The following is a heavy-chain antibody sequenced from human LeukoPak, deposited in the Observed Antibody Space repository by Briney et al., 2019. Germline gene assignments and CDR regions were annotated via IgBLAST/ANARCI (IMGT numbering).Heavy chain of an antibody. CDR2: IYHSGST. D-gene: IGHD3-10*01. V-gene: IGHV4-30-2*01. J-gene: IGHJ4*02. Sequence: SETLSLTCTVSGGSISSYSWSWIRQPPGKGLEWIGYIYHSGSTYYNPSLKSRVTISVDRSKNQFSLKLSSVTAADTAVYYCARVSFRYGSGSPQPHFDYWGQGTLVTVSS. CDR3: ARVSFRYGSGSPQPHFDY. CDR1: GGSISSYS.